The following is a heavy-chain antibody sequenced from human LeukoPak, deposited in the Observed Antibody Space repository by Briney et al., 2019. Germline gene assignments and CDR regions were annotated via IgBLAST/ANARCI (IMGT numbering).Heavy chain of an antibody. D-gene: IGHD1-26*01. CDR1: GLTFSNYA. V-gene: IGHV3-23*01. Sequence: PGGSLSLSCAASGLTFSNYAMSWFRQAPGKGLEWVSGITSGFTPHYADSVKGRFTISRYNSKNTLHLQMNSMRAEDTAVYYCAKDYSDSRVGDVFFEYWGQGTLVTVSS. J-gene: IGHJ4*02. CDR2: ITSGFTP. CDR3: AKDYSDSRVGDVFFEY.